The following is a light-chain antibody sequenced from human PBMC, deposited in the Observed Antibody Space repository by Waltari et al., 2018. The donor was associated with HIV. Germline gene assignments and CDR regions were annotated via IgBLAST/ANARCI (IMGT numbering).Light chain of an antibody. V-gene: IGLV2-23*02. CDR3: CSYAGSSTLI. Sequence: QSALTQPASVSGSPGQSITIPCTGTSSDFGFNYVSWFQQHPGKVPKLMIYDIVKRPSWVSNRFSGSKSGNTASLTISGLQAEDEADYYCCSYAGSSTLIFGGGTKLTVL. CDR1: SSDFGFNY. J-gene: IGLJ2*01. CDR2: DIV.